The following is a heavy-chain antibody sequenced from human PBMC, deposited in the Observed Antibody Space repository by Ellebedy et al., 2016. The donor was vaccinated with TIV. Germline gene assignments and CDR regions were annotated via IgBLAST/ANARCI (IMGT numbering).Heavy chain of an antibody. Sequence: GESLKISCAASGFTFSDYSMNWVRQAPGKGLEWVSSISSSGNYRYHGDSVKGRFTISRDNAKNSLYLQMNSLGAEDTAVYYCAREKSGHKWNDGFDSWGQGTLVTVSS. V-gene: IGHV3-21*01. J-gene: IGHJ4*02. CDR3: AREKSGHKWNDGFDS. D-gene: IGHD1-1*01. CDR2: ISSSGNYR. CDR1: GFTFSDYS.